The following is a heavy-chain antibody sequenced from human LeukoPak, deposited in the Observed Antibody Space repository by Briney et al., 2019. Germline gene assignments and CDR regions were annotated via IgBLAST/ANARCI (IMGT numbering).Heavy chain of an antibody. D-gene: IGHD2-15*01. J-gene: IGHJ4*02. Sequence: PSQTLSLTCTVSGGSISSGGFYWSWIRQHPGKGLEWIGYIYYSGSTYYNPSLKSRVTISVDTSKNQFSLKLSSVTAADTAVYYCARAPGRPSGDKPYYFDYWGQGTLVPVSS. V-gene: IGHV4-31*03. CDR1: GGSISSGGFY. CDR3: ARAPGRPSGDKPYYFDY. CDR2: IYYSGST.